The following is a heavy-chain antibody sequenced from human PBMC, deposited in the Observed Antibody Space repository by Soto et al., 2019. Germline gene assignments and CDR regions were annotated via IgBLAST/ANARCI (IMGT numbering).Heavy chain of an antibody. CDR2: IYAGGST. J-gene: IGHJ6*02. D-gene: IGHD2-2*01. Sequence: GGSLRLSCAASGLTVISSYMSWVRQAPGKGLDWVSVIYAGGSTYYADSVKGRFTISRDNAKNSLYLQMNSLRAEDTAVYYCARDPERVRGDYYYYYGMDVWGQGTTVTVSS. CDR3: ARDPERVRGDYYYYYGMDV. CDR1: GLTVISSY. V-gene: IGHV3-53*01.